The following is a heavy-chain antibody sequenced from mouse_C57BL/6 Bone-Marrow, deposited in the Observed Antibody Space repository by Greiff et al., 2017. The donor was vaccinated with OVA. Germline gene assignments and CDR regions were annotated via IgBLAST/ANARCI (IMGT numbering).Heavy chain of an antibody. Sequence: EVQLQESGPGLVKPSQTVFLTCTVTGISITTGNYRWSWIRQFPGNKLEWIGYIYYSGTITYNPSLTSRTTITRDTPKNQFFLEMNSLTAEDTAIYYCARDRDDGYYGAMDYWGQGTSVTVSS. CDR2: IYYSGTI. D-gene: IGHD2-3*01. V-gene: IGHV3-5*01. CDR1: GISITTGNYR. CDR3: ARDRDDGYYGAMDY. J-gene: IGHJ4*01.